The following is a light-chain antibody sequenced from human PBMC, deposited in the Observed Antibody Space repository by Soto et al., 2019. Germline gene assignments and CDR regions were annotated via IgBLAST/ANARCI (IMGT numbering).Light chain of an antibody. Sequence: DIQLTQSPSFLSASVGDRVTISCRASQGISSYLAWYQQTPGKAPKLLIYASSTLQSGVPSRFSGSGSGTDFTLTISRLEPEDFAVYYCQQYGSSPPRLTFGGGTKVEIK. CDR3: QQYGSSPPRLT. J-gene: IGKJ4*01. V-gene: IGKV1-9*01. CDR1: QGISSY. CDR2: ASS.